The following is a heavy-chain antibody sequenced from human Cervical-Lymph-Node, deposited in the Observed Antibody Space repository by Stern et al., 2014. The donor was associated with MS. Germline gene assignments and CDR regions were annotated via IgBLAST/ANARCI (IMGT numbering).Heavy chain of an antibody. J-gene: IGHJ6*02. CDR2: ISGSGGST. Sequence: EVQLVESGGGLVQPGGSLRLSCAASGFTFSSYAMSWVGQAPGKGLEWVSAISGSGGSTYYADSVKGRFTISRDNSKNTLYLQMNSLRAEDTAVYYCAKGLGTVTSRSYYYYYGMDVWGQGTTVTVSS. CDR1: GFTFSSYA. V-gene: IGHV3-23*04. D-gene: IGHD4-17*01. CDR3: AKGLGTVTSRSYYYYYGMDV.